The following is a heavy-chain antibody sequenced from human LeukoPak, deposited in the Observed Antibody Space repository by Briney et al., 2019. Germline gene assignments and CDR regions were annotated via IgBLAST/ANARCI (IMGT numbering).Heavy chain of an antibody. CDR1: GGSISSSSYY. CDR2: IYCSGST. D-gene: IGHD6-19*01. Sequence: KPSETLSLTCTVSGGSISSSSYYWSWIRQPPGKGLEWIGYIYCSGSTNYNPSLKSRVTISVDTSKNQFSLKLSSVTAADTAVYYCARDTSSGWYRYFDYWGQGTLVTVSS. CDR3: ARDTSSGWYRYFDY. J-gene: IGHJ4*02. V-gene: IGHV4-61*01.